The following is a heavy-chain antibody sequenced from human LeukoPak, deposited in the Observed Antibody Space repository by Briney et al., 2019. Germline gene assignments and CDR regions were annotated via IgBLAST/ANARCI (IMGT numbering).Heavy chain of an antibody. D-gene: IGHD2-15*01. V-gene: IGHV3-48*03. CDR1: GFTFSSYE. J-gene: IGHJ4*02. Sequence: GGSLRLSCAGSGFTFSSYEMNRVRQAPGKGLEWVSYISGSGNTIYYADSVKGRFTISRDNAKNSLYLQMNSLRVEDTAVYYCARDATSIGGQGTLVTVSS. CDR2: ISGSGNTI. CDR3: ARDATSI.